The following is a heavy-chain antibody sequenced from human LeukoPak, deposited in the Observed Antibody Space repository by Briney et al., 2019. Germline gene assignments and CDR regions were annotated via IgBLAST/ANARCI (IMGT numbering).Heavy chain of an antibody. CDR2: IYHSGST. CDR3: ARGRRGGYSKRGWNYYCYMDV. Sequence: SETLSLTCTVSGYSISGGYYWGWIRQPPGKGLEWIGSIYHSGSTYYNPSLKSRVTISVDTSKNQFSLKLSSVTAADTAVYYCARGRRGGYSKRGWNYYCYMDVWGKGTTVTVSS. D-gene: IGHD4-11*01. V-gene: IGHV4-38-2*02. CDR1: GYSISGGYY. J-gene: IGHJ6*03.